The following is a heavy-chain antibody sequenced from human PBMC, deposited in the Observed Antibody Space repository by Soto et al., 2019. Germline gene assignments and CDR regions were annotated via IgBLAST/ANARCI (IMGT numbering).Heavy chain of an antibody. CDR3: AKDVEALARVGGMDV. CDR1: GFTFSSYC. J-gene: IGHJ6*02. Sequence: PGGSLRLSCAASGFTFSSYCMHWVRQAPGKGLEWVAVISYDGSNKYYADSVKGRFTISRDSSKNTLYLQMNSLRAEDTAVYYCAKDVEALARVGGMDVWGQGTTVTVSS. CDR2: ISYDGSNK. V-gene: IGHV3-30*18. D-gene: IGHD6-6*01.